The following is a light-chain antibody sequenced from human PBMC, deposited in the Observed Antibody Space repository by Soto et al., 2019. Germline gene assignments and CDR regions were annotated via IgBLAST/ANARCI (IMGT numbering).Light chain of an antibody. J-gene: IGLJ2*01. CDR2: GNS. V-gene: IGLV1-40*01. CDR3: QSYDSSLSGVV. Sequence: QYVLTQPPSVSGAPGQRVTISCTGSSIVIGAGYDVHWYQQLPGTAPKLLIYGNSNRPSGVPDRFSGSKSGTSASLAITGLQAEDEADYYCQSYDSSLSGVVFGGGTKLTAL. CDR1: SIVIGAGYD.